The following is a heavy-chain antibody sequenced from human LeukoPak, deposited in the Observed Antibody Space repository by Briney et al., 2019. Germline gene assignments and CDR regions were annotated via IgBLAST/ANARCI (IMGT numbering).Heavy chain of an antibody. D-gene: IGHD6-6*01. CDR1: GYTFTNYG. J-gene: IGHJ4*02. V-gene: IGHV1-18*01. CDR3: AIDSSSSGFDY. CDR2: ISAYNGNT. Sequence: ASVKVSCKASGYTFTNYGITWVRQAPGQGLEWMGWISAYNGNTNYAQKLQGRVTMTTDTSTSTAYMELRSLRSDDTAVYYCAIDSSSSGFDYWGQGTLVTVSS.